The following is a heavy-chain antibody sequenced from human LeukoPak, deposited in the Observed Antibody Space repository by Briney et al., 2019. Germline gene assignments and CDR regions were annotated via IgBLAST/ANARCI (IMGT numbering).Heavy chain of an antibody. D-gene: IGHD2-15*01. CDR3: ARVGNRAANDY. CDR1: GYSISSGYY. Sequence: SETLSLTCTVSGYSISSGYYWGWIRQSPGKGLEWIGSINHSGSTNYNPSLESRVTISVDTSKNQFSLKLSSVTAADTAVYYCARVGNRAANDYWGQGTLVTVSS. CDR2: INHSGST. V-gene: IGHV4-38-2*02. J-gene: IGHJ4*02.